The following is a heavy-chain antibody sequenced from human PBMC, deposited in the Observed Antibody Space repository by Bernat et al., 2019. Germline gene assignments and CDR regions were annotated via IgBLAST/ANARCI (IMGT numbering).Heavy chain of an antibody. J-gene: IGHJ4*02. CDR1: GFTFSSYA. D-gene: IGHD6-6*01. CDR3: TTDSSSSGY. Sequence: EVQLVESGGSLVQPGGSLRLSCAVSGFTFSSYAMSWVRQAPGKGLEWVSVITGSGGSTYYADSVKGRFTISRDNAKNTLYLQMNSLKTEDTAVYYCTTDSSSSGYWGQGTLVTVSS. V-gene: IGHV3-23*04. CDR2: ITGSGGST.